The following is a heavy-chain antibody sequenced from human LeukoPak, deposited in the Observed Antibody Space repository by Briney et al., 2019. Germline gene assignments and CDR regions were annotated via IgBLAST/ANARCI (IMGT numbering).Heavy chain of an antibody. Sequence: PGGSLRLSCAASGFTFSYYAIHWVRQAPGKGLEWVAVISYDGSNKYYADSVKGRFTISRDNSKNTLYLQMNSLRAEDTAVYYCAKSSGDILTDYFDYWGQGTLVTVSS. D-gene: IGHD3-9*01. CDR1: GFTFSYYA. CDR2: ISYDGSNK. J-gene: IGHJ4*02. V-gene: IGHV3-30*04. CDR3: AKSSGDILTDYFDY.